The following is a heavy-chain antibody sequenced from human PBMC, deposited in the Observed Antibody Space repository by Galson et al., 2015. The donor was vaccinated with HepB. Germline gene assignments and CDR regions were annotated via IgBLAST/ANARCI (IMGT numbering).Heavy chain of an antibody. J-gene: IGHJ4*02. CDR3: ARHELASFTIFGVVTSEYYFDY. CDR2: IYYSGST. V-gene: IGHV4-31*03. Sequence: TLSLTCTVSGGSISSGGYYWSWIRQHPGKGLEWIGYIYYSGSTYYNPSLKSRVTISVDTSKNQFSLKLSSVTAADTAVYYCARHELASFTIFGVVTSEYYFDYWGQGTLVTVSS. CDR1: GGSISSGGYY. D-gene: IGHD3-3*01.